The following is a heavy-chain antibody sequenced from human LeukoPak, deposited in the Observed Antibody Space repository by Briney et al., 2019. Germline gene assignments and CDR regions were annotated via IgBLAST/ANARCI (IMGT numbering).Heavy chain of an antibody. V-gene: IGHV1-69*05. CDR3: ARERNWNSHLYYYYMDV. J-gene: IGHJ6*03. Sequence: GASVKVSCKASGGTFSSYAISWVRQAPGQGLEWMGRIIPIFGTANYAQKFQGRVTITTDESTSTAYMELSSLRSEDTAVYYCARERNWNSHLYYYYMDVWGKGTTVTVSS. D-gene: IGHD1-7*01. CDR2: IIPIFGTA. CDR1: GGTFSSYA.